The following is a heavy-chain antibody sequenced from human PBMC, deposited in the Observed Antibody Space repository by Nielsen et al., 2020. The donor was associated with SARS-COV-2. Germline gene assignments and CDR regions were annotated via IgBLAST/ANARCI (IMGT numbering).Heavy chain of an antibody. CDR2: IGTTGDKT. CDR3: AKDRWGGGSYPDF. CDR1: GFSFSSYA. V-gene: IGHV3-23*01. Sequence: GGSLRLSCAASGFSFSSYAMTWVRQAPGKGLEWVSSIGTTGDKTFYADSVKGRFTISRDNSKNTLFLEMNSLRVEDTAIYYCAKDRWGGGSYPDFWGQGTLVTVSS. J-gene: IGHJ4*02. D-gene: IGHD3-16*02.